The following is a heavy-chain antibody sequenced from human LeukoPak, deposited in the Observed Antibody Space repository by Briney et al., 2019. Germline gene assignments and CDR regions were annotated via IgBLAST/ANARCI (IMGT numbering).Heavy chain of an antibody. CDR2: ISGSGDKT. J-gene: IGHJ4*02. V-gene: IGHV3-23*01. CDR1: GFTFSTYA. Sequence: GGSLRLSCAASGFTFSTYAMSWVRQAPGKGLEWVSAISGSGDKTFYAGSVKGRFTISRDNPKNTLYLQMNSLRDEDTAVYHCAKALDDGGSFDYWAQGTLVTVSS. CDR3: AKALDDGGSFDY. D-gene: IGHD4-23*01.